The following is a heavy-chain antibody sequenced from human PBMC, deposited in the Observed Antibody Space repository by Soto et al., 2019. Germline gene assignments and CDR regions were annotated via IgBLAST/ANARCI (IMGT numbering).Heavy chain of an antibody. CDR2: INAGNGNT. Sequence: QVQLVQSGAEVKKPGASVKVSCKASGYTFTSYAMHWVRQAPGQRLEWMGWINAGNGNTKYSQKFQGRVTITRDTSASTAYMELSSQSSEDTAVYYCASGPGGPDGPGDYWGQGTLVTVSS. V-gene: IGHV1-3*01. CDR3: ASGPGGPDGPGDY. J-gene: IGHJ4*02. CDR1: GYTFTSYA. D-gene: IGHD2-15*01.